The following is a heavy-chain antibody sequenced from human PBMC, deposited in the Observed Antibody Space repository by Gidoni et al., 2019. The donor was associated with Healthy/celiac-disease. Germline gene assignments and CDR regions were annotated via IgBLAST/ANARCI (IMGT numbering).Heavy chain of an antibody. CDR1: GGPFSSYA. D-gene: IGHD2-15*01. J-gene: IGHJ4*02. V-gene: IGHV1-69*01. Sequence: VQLVQSGAEAKKPGSSVKVSCKASGGPFSSYAIRWVRPAPGQGLEWMGGITPIFGTANYAQKFQGRVTITADESTSTAYMELSSLRSEDTAVYYCARTDIVVVVAATPGDYFDYWGQGTLVTVSS. CDR3: ARTDIVVVVAATPGDYFDY. CDR2: ITPIFGTA.